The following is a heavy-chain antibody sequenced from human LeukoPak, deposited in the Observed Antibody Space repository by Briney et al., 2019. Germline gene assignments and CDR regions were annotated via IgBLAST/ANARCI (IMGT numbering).Heavy chain of an antibody. V-gene: IGHV1-8*02. J-gene: IGHJ4*02. CDR1: GYTFTSYY. D-gene: IGHD3-3*01. CDR3: ARVSTYFGVVTDFDH. CDR2: MNPNSGNT. Sequence: ASVKVSCKASGYTFTSYYLHWVRQAPGQGLEWMGWMNPNSGNTGYAQKFQGRVTMTRNTSISTAYMELSSLRSEDTAVYYCARVSTYFGVVTDFDHWGQGTLVTVSS.